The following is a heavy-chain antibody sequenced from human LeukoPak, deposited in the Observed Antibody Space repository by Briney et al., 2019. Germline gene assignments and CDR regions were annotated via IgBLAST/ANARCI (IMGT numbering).Heavy chain of an antibody. CDR1: GGSFSGYY. V-gene: IGHV4-34*01. CDR3: AGAGAHFDY. CDR2: INHSGST. Sequence: SETLSLTCAVYGGSFSGYYWSWIRQPPGKGLEWIGEINHSGSTNYNPFLKSRVTISVDTSKNQFSLKLSSVTAADTAVYYCAGAGAHFDYWGQGTLVTVSS. D-gene: IGHD3-10*01. J-gene: IGHJ4*02.